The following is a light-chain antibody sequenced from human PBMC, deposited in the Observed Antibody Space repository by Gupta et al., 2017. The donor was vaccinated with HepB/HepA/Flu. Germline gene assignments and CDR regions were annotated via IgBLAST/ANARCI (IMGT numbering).Light chain of an antibody. CDR3: ASWDDSRSGAV. CDR2: RDT. V-gene: IGLV1-47*01. CDR1: SSNIGENY. Sequence: QSVLTQPPSASATPGQRVVISCSGSSSNIGENYVYWYQQCPGTAPKVLIFRDTQRPSGVPDRFSGSKSGTSASLAISGLRTEDEANYYCASWDDSRSGAVFGGGTKLTVL. J-gene: IGLJ2*01.